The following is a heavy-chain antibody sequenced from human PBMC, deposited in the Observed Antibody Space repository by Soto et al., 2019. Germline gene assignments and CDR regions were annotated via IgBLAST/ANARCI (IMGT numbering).Heavy chain of an antibody. CDR1: GFSFDTYG. CDR3: ARVTPGNNLYYFSGLDF. D-gene: IGHD1-1*01. CDR2: ISYEGSNT. Sequence: VGSLRLSCVASGFSFDTYGIHWVRQAPGKGLQWVALISYEGSNTYYADSVRGRFTISRDNSKNTLYLQLNTLRPEDTGVYYCARVTPGNNLYYFSGLDFWGQGTSVTVSS. V-gene: IGHV3-30-3*01. J-gene: IGHJ6*02.